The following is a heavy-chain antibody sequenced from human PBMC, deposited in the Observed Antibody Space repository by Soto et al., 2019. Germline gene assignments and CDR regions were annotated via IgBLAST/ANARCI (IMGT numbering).Heavy chain of an antibody. J-gene: IGHJ2*01. D-gene: IGHD3-10*01. CDR3: ARKVSGSTGRPDLWYFDL. V-gene: IGHV3-23*01. CDR1: GFTFSGYA. Sequence: EVQLLDSGGGLVQTVGSLRLSCEACGFTFSGYALTWVRQAPGKGLEWVSAISGGGDATFYADSVKGRFTISRDNSKNTLYLPMNTLRAEDTAVYYCARKVSGSTGRPDLWYFDLWGRGTLVTVSS. CDR2: ISGGGDAT.